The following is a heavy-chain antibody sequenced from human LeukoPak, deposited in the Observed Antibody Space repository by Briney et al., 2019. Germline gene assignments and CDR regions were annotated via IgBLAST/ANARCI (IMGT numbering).Heavy chain of an antibody. J-gene: IGHJ1*01. CDR3: ARGGVVVSAGGGFQH. D-gene: IGHD2-2*01. Sequence: GGSLRLSCAASGFIFSSFAMHWVRQAPGKGLEWVASMSSDGSNKDYADSVKGRFTISRDNSKNTLYLQMNSLRPEDTAVYYCARGGVVVSAGGGFQHWGQGTLVTVSS. V-gene: IGHV3-30-3*01. CDR2: MSSDGSNK. CDR1: GFIFSSFA.